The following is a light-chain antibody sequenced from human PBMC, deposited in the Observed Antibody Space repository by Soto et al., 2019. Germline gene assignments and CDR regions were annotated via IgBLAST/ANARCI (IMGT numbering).Light chain of an antibody. CDR1: QSITNNY. V-gene: IGKV3-20*01. Sequence: EIVLTQSPGTLSLSPGERATLSCRASQSITNNYLAWYQQKPGRAHRLLIYGASSRATGIPDRFSGSGSGTDFTLTISRVEPEDFAMYYCQQYGSSGTFGQGTKVDI. CDR3: QQYGSSGT. J-gene: IGKJ1*01. CDR2: GAS.